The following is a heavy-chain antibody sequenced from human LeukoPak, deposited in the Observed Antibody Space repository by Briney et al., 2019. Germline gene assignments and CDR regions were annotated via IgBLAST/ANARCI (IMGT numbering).Heavy chain of an antibody. CDR1: GGSISSRSYY. CDR2: IYYSGST. V-gene: IGHV4-39*01. CDR3: ARQRYFDWRGDRYFDY. J-gene: IGHJ4*02. D-gene: IGHD3-9*01. Sequence: SETLSLTCTVSGGSISSRSYYWGWIRQPPGKGLEWIGSIYYSGSTYYNPSLKSRVTISVDTSKNQFSLKLSSVTAADTAVYYCARQRYFDWRGDRYFDYWGQGTLVTVSS.